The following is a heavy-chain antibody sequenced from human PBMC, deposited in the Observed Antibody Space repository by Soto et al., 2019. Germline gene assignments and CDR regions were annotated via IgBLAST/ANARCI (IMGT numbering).Heavy chain of an antibody. CDR1: GYTFTSYD. CDR2: MNPNSGNT. V-gene: IGHV1-8*01. D-gene: IGHD4-17*01. J-gene: IGHJ4*02. Sequence: QVQLVQSGAEVKKPGASVKVSCKASGYTFTSYDINWVRQATGQGLEWMGWMNPNSGNTGYAQKFQGRVTMPRNTSISTAYMELSSLGSEDTAVYYCAMDYGDSPNGDYWGQGTLVTVSS. CDR3: AMDYGDSPNGDY.